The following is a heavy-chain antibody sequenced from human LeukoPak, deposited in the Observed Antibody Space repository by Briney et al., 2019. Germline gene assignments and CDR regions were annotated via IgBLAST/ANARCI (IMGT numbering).Heavy chain of an antibody. Sequence: GGSLRLSCAASGFTFSSYGMHWVRQAQGKGLEWVAFIRYDGSNKYYADSVKGRFTISRDNSKNTLYLQMNSLRAEDTAVYYCANLWFGELSVDYWGQGTLVTVSS. D-gene: IGHD3-10*01. CDR2: IRYDGSNK. CDR1: GFTFSSYG. J-gene: IGHJ4*02. V-gene: IGHV3-30*02. CDR3: ANLWFGELSVDY.